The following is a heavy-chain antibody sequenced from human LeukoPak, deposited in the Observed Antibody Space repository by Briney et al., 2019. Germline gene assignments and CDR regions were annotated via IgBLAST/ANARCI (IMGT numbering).Heavy chain of an antibody. D-gene: IGHD3-10*01. V-gene: IGHV1-69*13. J-gene: IGHJ5*02. CDR3: ARGFITMVRDNWFDP. CDR1: GYTFTGYY. Sequence: SVKVSCKASGYTFTGYYMHWVRQALGQGLEWMGWIIPIFGTANYAQKFQGRVTITADESTSTAYMELSSLRSEDTAVYYCARGFITMVRDNWFDPWGQGTLVTVSS. CDR2: IIPIFGTA.